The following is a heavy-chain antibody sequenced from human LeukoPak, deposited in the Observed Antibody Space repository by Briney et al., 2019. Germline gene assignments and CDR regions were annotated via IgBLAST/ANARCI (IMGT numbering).Heavy chain of an antibody. D-gene: IGHD3-22*01. CDR2: IKKDGSEK. CDR3: AKEFDSSDYYPIFDY. V-gene: IGHV3-7*01. CDR1: GFTCSSYW. Sequence: GGSLRFSGAASGFTCSSYWMSWVRQAPGKGLEWVANIKKDGSEKYYVDSVKGRFTISRDNAKTSLYLQMNSLRAEDTAVYYCAKEFDSSDYYPIFDYWGQGTLVTVSS. J-gene: IGHJ4*02.